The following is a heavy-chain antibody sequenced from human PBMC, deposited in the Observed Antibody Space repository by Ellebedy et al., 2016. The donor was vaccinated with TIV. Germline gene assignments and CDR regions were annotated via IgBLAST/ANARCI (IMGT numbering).Heavy chain of an antibody. CDR2: IYHSGST. J-gene: IGHJ6*02. Sequence: LRLXXAVSGGSISSGGYSWSWIRQPPGKGLEWIGYIYHSGSTYYNPSLKSRVTISVDRSKNQFSLKLSSVTAADTAVYYCASYDMLYYYGMDVWGQGTTVTVSS. D-gene: IGHD3-9*01. CDR1: GGSISSGGYS. CDR3: ASYDMLYYYGMDV. V-gene: IGHV4-30-2*01.